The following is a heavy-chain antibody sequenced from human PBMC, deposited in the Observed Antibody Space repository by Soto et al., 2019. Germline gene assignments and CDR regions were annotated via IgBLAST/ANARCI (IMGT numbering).Heavy chain of an antibody. CDR3: ARDPQYSSSSDPARYFDY. V-gene: IGHV1-69*06. Sequence: SVKVSCKASGGTFSSYAISWVRQAPGQGLEWMGGIIPIFGTANYAQKFQGRVTITADKSTSTAYMELSSLRSEDTAVYYCARDPQYSSSSDPARYFDYWGPGTLGPVSS. D-gene: IGHD6-6*01. J-gene: IGHJ4*02. CDR2: IIPIFGTA. CDR1: GGTFSSYA.